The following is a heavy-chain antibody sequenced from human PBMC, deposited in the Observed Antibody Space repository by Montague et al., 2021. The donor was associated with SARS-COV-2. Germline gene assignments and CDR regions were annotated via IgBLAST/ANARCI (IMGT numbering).Heavy chain of an antibody. CDR1: GGFISSGNW. J-gene: IGHJ4*02. V-gene: IGHV4/OR15-8*02. CDR3: ARGFVAAVPDRFDS. Sequence: SETLSLTCAVSGGFISSGNWWSWVRQPPGKGLEWIGEIFHSGAASYNPSLKSRLTISMDKSKNEFSPKLNSVTAADTAMYYCARGFVAAVPDRFDSWGQGVLVTVSS. CDR2: IFHSGAA. D-gene: IGHD6-13*01.